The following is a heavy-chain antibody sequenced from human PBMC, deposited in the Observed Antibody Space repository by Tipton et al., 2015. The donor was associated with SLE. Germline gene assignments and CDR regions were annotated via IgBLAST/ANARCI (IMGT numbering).Heavy chain of an antibody. CDR2: ITYNGGYT. V-gene: IGHV3-23*01. D-gene: IGHD3-3*01. J-gene: IGHJ6*02. CDR3: AKDLLRFLEWFGTRYYGMDV. CDR1: GLSFSDFG. Sequence: SLRLSCAASGLSFSDFGMSWVRQAPGRGLEWVAAITYNGGYTYYADSVKGRFIISRDNSKNTLYVQMNSLRAEDTAIYYCAKDLLRFLEWFGTRYYGMDVWGQGTTVTVSS.